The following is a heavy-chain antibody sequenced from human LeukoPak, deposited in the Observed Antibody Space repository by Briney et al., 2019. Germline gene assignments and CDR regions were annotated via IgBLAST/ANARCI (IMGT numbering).Heavy chain of an antibody. CDR3: ARVRWVSCSGGSWYRFDP. Sequence: PSETLSLTCTVSGGSISSYYWSWIRQPPGKGLEWIGYIYYSGSTNYNPSLKSRVTISVDTSKNQFSLKLSSVTAADTAVYYCARVRWVSCSGGSWYRFDPWGQGTLVTVSS. CDR2: IYYSGST. CDR1: GGSISSYY. D-gene: IGHD2-15*01. J-gene: IGHJ5*02. V-gene: IGHV4-59*12.